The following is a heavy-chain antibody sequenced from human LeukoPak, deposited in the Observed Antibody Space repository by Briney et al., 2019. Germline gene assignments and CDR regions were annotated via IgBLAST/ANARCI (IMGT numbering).Heavy chain of an antibody. CDR3: ATEPGPHDVRAHDY. D-gene: IGHD3-10*02. CDR2: IWYDGSNK. Sequence: GGSLRLSCAASGFTFRNFGMHWVRQAPGKGLEWVAFIWYDGSNKYYADSVKGRFTISRDSSKNTVSLQMNTLRAEDTAVYYCATEPGPHDVRAHDYRGQGTLVTVSS. CDR1: GFTFRNFG. V-gene: IGHV3-30*02. J-gene: IGHJ4*02.